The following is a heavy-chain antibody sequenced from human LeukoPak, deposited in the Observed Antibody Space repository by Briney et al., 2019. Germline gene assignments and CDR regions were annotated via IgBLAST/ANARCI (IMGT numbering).Heavy chain of an antibody. J-gene: IGHJ6*02. D-gene: IGHD2-15*01. CDR2: ISDSGGST. Sequence: GGSLRLSCAASGFTFSRYAMSWVRQAPGKGLEWVSAISDSGGSTNYADSVKGRFTISRDNSKNTLYLQMNSLRDDDTAVYYCARYCSGGSCFLNYYGMDVWGQGTTVTVSS. CDR1: GFTFSRYA. CDR3: ARYCSGGSCFLNYYGMDV. V-gene: IGHV3-23*01.